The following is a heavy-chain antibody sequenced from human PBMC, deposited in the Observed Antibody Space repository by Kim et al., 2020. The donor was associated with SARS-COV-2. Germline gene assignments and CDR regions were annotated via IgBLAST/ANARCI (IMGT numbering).Heavy chain of an antibody. D-gene: IGHD5-12*01. CDR2: ISSSSSYI. J-gene: IGHJ6*02. CDR1: GFTFSSYS. V-gene: IGHV3-21*01. CDR3: ARRGAVATQYYYYYGMDV. Sequence: LSLTCAASGFTFSSYSMNWVRQAPGKGLEWVSSISSSSSYIYYADSVKGRFTISRDNAKNSLYLQMNSLRAEDTAVYYCARRGAVATQYYYYYGMDVWGQGTTVTVSS.